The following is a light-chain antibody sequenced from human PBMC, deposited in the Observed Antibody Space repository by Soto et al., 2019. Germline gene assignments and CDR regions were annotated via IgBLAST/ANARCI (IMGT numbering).Light chain of an antibody. Sequence: QSALTQPPSASGSPGQSVTISCSGSSSDAGGQEYVAWYQHHPGKAPKLLIYEVTKRPSGVPDRFSASKSGNTASLTVSGLQSDDEAVYYCSSYGGSDNYVAFGGGTKLTVL. CDR2: EVT. J-gene: IGLJ2*01. CDR3: SSYGGSDNYVA. V-gene: IGLV2-8*01. CDR1: SSDAGGQEY.